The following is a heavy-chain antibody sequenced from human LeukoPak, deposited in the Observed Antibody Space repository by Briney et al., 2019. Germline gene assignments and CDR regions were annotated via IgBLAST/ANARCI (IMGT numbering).Heavy chain of an antibody. J-gene: IGHJ4*02. Sequence: SETLSLTCTVSGYSISSGYYWGWIRQPPGKGLEWIGSIYYSGSTYYNPSLKSRVTISVDTSKNQFSLKLSSVTAADTAVYYCAKYYYDVIEGYWGQGTLVTVSS. CDR1: GYSISSGYY. D-gene: IGHD3-22*01. V-gene: IGHV4-38-2*02. CDR2: IYYSGST. CDR3: AKYYYDVIEGY.